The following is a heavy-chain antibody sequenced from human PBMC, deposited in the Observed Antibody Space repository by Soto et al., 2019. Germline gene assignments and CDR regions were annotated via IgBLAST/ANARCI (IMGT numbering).Heavy chain of an antibody. J-gene: IGHJ6*02. Sequence: ASVKVSCKASGYTFTSYAMHWVRQAPGQRLEWMGWINAGNGNTKYSQKFQGRVTITADESTSTAYMELSSLRSEDTAVYYCGSVWGSYRYLADYYYGMDVWGQGTTVTVSS. CDR2: INAGNGNT. D-gene: IGHD3-16*02. V-gene: IGHV1-3*01. CDR3: GSVWGSYRYLADYYYGMDV. CDR1: GYTFTSYA.